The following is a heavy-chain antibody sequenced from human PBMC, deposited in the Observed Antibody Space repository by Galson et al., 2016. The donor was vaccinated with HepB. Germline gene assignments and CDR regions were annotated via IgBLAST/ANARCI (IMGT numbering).Heavy chain of an antibody. CDR1: GFIFSNYE. V-gene: IGHV3-48*03. CDR3: ARDGRVSSGLDY. J-gene: IGHJ4*02. CDR2: ISRSGIAI. Sequence: SLRLSCATSGFIFSNYEMNWVRQAPGKGLEWISYISRSGIAIYDADSVRGRFTISRDNTKNSMFLQMNSLRAEDTAVYYCARDGRVSSGLDYWGQGALVTVSS. D-gene: IGHD6-19*01.